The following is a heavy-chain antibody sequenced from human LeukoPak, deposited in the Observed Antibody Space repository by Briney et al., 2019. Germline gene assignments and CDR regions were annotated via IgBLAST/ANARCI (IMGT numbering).Heavy chain of an antibody. V-gene: IGHV1-46*01. D-gene: IGHD6-6*01. Sequence: GASVKVSCKASGYTFTSYYMHWVRQAPGQALEWMGIINPSGGSTSYAQKFQGRVTMTRDTSTSTVYMELSSLRSEDTAVYYCARDLSRRGLYSSSSDYYYMDVWGKGTTVTVSS. J-gene: IGHJ6*03. CDR3: ARDLSRRGLYSSSSDYYYMDV. CDR1: GYTFTSYY. CDR2: INPSGGST.